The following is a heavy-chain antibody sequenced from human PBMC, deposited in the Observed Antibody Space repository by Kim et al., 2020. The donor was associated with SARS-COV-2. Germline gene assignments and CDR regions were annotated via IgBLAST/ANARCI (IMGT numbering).Heavy chain of an antibody. J-gene: IGHJ4*02. D-gene: IGHD1-26*01. Sequence: YASSVKGRFTISRDNAKNTLYLQMSSLRAEDTAVYCCARRSGSYWYYFDYWGQGTLVTVSS. CDR3: ARRSGSYWYYFDY. V-gene: IGHV3-74*01.